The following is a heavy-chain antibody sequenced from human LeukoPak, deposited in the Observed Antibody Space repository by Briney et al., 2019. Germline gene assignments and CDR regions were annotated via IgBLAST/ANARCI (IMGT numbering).Heavy chain of an antibody. V-gene: IGHV4-39*01. CDR2: IYYSGST. Sequence: SETLSLTCTVSGGSISSSSYYWGWIRQPPGKGLEWIGSIYYSGSTYYNPSLKSRVTISVDTSKNQFSLKLSSVTAADTAVYYRARLYYYYMDVWGKGTTVTVSS. CDR3: ARLYYYYMDV. J-gene: IGHJ6*03. CDR1: GGSISSSSYY.